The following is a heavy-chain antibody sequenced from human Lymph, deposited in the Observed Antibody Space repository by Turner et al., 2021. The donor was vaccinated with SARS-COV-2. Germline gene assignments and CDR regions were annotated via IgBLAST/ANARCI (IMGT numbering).Heavy chain of an antibody. J-gene: IGHJ3*02. CDR3: ARDTAVAGTLGAFDI. V-gene: IGHV1-69*01. Sequence: VQLEQAGAEVKKPGSSVYISCKASGGTFSSYAISWVRRAPGHGLEWMGGIIPIIGTGNYAQEFQGRVTITADESTNTAYMRLSSLRSEDTAVYYCARDTAVAGTLGAFDIWGQGTMVTVSS. CDR2: IIPIIGTG. CDR1: GGTFSSYA. D-gene: IGHD6-19*01.